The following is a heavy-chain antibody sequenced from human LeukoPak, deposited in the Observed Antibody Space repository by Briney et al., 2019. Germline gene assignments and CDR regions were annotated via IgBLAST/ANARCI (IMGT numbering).Heavy chain of an antibody. CDR1: GYTFTSYG. D-gene: IGHD4-11*01. CDR2: ISAYNGNT. V-gene: IGHV1-18*01. CDR3: ARGRPIAVFPLHDYSNYYFDY. J-gene: IGHJ4*02. Sequence: ASVKVSCKASGYTFTSYGISWVRQAPGQGLEWMGWISAYNGNTNYAQKLQGRVTMTTDTSTSTAYMELRSLRSDDTAVYYCARGRPIAVFPLHDYSNYYFDYWGQGTLVTVSS.